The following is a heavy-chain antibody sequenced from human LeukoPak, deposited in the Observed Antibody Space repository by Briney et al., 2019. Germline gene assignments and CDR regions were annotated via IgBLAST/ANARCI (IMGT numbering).Heavy chain of an antibody. Sequence: PGGSLRLSCAASGFTFSSYGMHWVRQAPGKGLEWVAFIRYDGSNKYYADSVKGRFTISRDNSKNTLYLQMNSLRAEDTAVYYCAKDRTAYAYYFESWGQGTLVTVSS. J-gene: IGHJ4*02. D-gene: IGHD2-21*02. CDR1: GFTFSSYG. CDR2: IRYDGSNK. CDR3: AKDRTAYAYYFES. V-gene: IGHV3-30*02.